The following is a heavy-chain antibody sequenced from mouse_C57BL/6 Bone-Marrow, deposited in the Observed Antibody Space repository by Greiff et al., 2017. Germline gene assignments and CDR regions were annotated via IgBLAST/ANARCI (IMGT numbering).Heavy chain of an antibody. V-gene: IGHV14-4*01. D-gene: IGHD1-1*02. CDR2: IDPENGDT. Sequence: EVQGVESGAELVKPGASVKLSCTASGFNIKDYYMHWVKQRTEQGLEWIGWIDPENGDTEYASKFQGKATITADTSSNTAYLQLSSLTSEDTAVYYCTTGGYWYFDVWGTGTTVTVSS. J-gene: IGHJ1*03. CDR3: TTGGYWYFDV. CDR1: GFNIKDYY.